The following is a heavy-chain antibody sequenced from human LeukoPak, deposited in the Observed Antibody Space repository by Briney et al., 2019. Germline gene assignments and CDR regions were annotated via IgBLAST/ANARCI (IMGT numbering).Heavy chain of an antibody. V-gene: IGHV4-59*12. CDR3: ARGRHYYGSGSHIGFDP. D-gene: IGHD3-10*01. Sequence: PSETLSLTCTVSSDSINSYYWSWIRQPPGKGLEWIGYIYYSGSTNYNPSLKSRVTMSVDTSKNQFSLKLSSVTAADTAVYYCARGRHYYGSGSHIGFDPWGQGTLVTVSS. CDR1: SDSINSYY. CDR2: IYYSGST. J-gene: IGHJ5*02.